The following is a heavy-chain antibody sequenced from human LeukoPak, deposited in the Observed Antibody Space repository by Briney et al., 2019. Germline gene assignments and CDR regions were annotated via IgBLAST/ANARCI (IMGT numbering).Heavy chain of an antibody. CDR3: ARITGTRSYGHKWFDS. CDR1: GGSISSSNW. Sequence: SGTLSLTCAVSGGSISSSNWWGWVRQPPGKGLEWIGEIYHSGSTNYNPSLKSRVTISVDKSKNQFSLNLSSVSAADTAVYYCARITGTRSYGHKWFDSWGQGTLVTVSS. J-gene: IGHJ5*01. CDR2: IYHSGST. D-gene: IGHD5-18*01. V-gene: IGHV4-4*02.